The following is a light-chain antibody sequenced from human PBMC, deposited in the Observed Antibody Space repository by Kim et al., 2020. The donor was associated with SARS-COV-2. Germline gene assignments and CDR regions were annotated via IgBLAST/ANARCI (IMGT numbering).Light chain of an antibody. CDR3: QVWDSLSGQAI. J-gene: IGLJ2*01. V-gene: IGLV3-21*04. CDR1: NIESRP. Sequence: SYELTQPSSMSVAPGQTASVTCGGNNIESRPVHWYQQKPGQAPVLVIYSGRDRPSGIPERFSGSVSSNTATLTISRVEAGDEADFYCQVWDSLSGQAIFGGGTQLTVL. CDR2: SGR.